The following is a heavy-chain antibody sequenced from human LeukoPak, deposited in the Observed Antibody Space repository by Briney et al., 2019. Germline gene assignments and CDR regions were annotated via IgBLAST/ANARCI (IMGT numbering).Heavy chain of an antibody. CDR1: GFTFTNYA. Sequence: GGSLRLFCAASGFTFTNYAMTWVRQAPGKGLEWVSSISASGVMTYYADSVKGRFTVSRDTSKNSLYLQMSSLTAADTAVYYCAKDRSIGTYYTFDHWGQGTLVTVSS. CDR2: ISASGVMT. D-gene: IGHD1-26*01. V-gene: IGHV3-23*01. CDR3: AKDRSIGTYYTFDH. J-gene: IGHJ4*02.